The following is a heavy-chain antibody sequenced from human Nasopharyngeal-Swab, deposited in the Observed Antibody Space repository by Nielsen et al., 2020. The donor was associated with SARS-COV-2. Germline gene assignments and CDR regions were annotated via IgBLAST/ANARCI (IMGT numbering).Heavy chain of an antibody. V-gene: IGHV1-69*04. Sequence: SVKVSCKASGGTFTSSGISWVRHAPGQGPEWMGRIIPILGIANYAQKFQGRVTITADKSTSTAYMELSSLRSEDTAVYYCAREAWGSAMDMNWFDPWGQGTLVTVSS. CDR1: GGTFTSSG. D-gene: IGHD5-18*01. J-gene: IGHJ5*02. CDR3: AREAWGSAMDMNWFDP. CDR2: IIPILGIA.